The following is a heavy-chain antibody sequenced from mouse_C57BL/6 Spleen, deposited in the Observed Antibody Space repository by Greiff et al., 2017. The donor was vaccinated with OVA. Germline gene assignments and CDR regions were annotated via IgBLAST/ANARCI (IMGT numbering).Heavy chain of an antibody. V-gene: IGHV1-82*01. D-gene: IGHD2-1*01. Sequence: QVQLQQSGPELVKPGASVKISCKASGYAFSSSWMNWVKQRPGKGLEWIGRIYPGDGDTNYNGKFKGKATLTADKSSSTAYMQLSSLTSEDSAVYVCARGGTYGNYGFDYWGQGTTLTVSS. CDR1: GYAFSSSW. J-gene: IGHJ2*01. CDR2: IYPGDGDT. CDR3: ARGGTYGNYGFDY.